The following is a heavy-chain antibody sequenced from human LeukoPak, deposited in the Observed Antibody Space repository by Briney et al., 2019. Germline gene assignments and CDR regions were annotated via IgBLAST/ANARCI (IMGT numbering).Heavy chain of an antibody. Sequence: GGSLRLSCAASGFTFSTYSMNWVRQAPGKGLEWVSSITSSSSFIYYADSLKGRFTISRDNAKNSLYLQMNSLRAEDTAVYYCARHRRWSYYGGNSGYFDYWGQGTLVTVSS. CDR3: ARHRRWSYYGGNSGYFDY. D-gene: IGHD4-23*01. CDR2: ITSSSSFI. CDR1: GFTFSTYS. V-gene: IGHV3-21*01. J-gene: IGHJ4*02.